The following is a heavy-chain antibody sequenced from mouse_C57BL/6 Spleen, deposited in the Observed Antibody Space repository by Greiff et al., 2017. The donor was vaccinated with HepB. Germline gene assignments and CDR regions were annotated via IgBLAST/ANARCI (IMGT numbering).Heavy chain of an antibody. CDR2: ISSGGSYT. CDR3: ARPRYYGSSYDYFDY. D-gene: IGHD1-1*01. V-gene: IGHV5-6*01. Sequence: EVMLVESGGDLVKPGGSLKLSCAASGFTFSSYGMSWVRQTPDKRLEWVATISSGGSYTYYPDSVKGRFTISRDNAKNTLYLQMSSLKSEDTAMYYCARPRYYGSSYDYFDYWGQGTTLTVSS. J-gene: IGHJ2*01. CDR1: GFTFSSYG.